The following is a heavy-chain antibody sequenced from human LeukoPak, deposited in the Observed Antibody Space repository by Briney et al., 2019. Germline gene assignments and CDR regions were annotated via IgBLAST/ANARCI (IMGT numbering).Heavy chain of an antibody. CDR2: INPSGGNT. CDR1: GYTFTSYY. D-gene: IGHD3-10*01. Sequence: ASVKVSCKASGYTFTSYYMHWVRQAPGQGLEWMGIINPSGGNTNYAQKLQGRVTMTTDTSTSTAYMELRSLRSDDTAVYYCARERYGSGSYYFDYWGQGTLVTVSS. J-gene: IGHJ4*02. V-gene: IGHV1-46*01. CDR3: ARERYGSGSYYFDY.